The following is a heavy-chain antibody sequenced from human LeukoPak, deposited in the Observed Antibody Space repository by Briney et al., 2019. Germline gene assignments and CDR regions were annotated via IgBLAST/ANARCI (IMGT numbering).Heavy chain of an antibody. Sequence: GGSLRLSCAASGFTFSNYDMHWVRQAPGKGQEWVAFIRSDGSNKYYADSVKGRFTISRDNSKNTLYLQMNSLRSEDTAVYHCYYEGYWGQGTLVTVSS. D-gene: IGHD3-16*01. J-gene: IGHJ4*02. CDR3: YYEGY. V-gene: IGHV3-30*02. CDR2: IRSDGSNK. CDR1: GFTFSNYD.